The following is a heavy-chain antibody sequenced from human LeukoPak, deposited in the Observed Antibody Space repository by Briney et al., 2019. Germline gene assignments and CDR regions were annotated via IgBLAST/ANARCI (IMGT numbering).Heavy chain of an antibody. CDR1: GDSVSSNSVT. J-gene: IGHJ4*02. CDR2: TYYRSKWYT. CDR3: ARLGSGSNY. V-gene: IGHV6-1*01. Sequence: SQTLSLTCAISGDSVSSNSVTWNWIRQSPSRGLEWLGRTYYRSKWYTEYAVSVKSRITINPDTSKNQFSLQLSSVNPEDTAVYYCARLGSGSNYWGQGTLVTVSS. D-gene: IGHD3-10*01.